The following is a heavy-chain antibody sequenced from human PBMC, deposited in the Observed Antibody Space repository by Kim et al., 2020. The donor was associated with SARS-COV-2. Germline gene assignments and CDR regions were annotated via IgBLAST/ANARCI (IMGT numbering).Heavy chain of an antibody. D-gene: IGHD3-3*01. J-gene: IGHJ2*01. CDR1: GFTSSSYG. CDR3: AREAQGYDFWSGYEHWYFDL. CDR2: IWYDGSNK. Sequence: GGSLRLSCAASGFTSSSYGMHWVRQAPGKGLEWVAVIWYDGSNKYYADSVKGRFTISRDNSKNTLYLQMNSLRAEDTAVYYCAREAQGYDFWSGYEHWYFDLWGRGTLVTVSS. V-gene: IGHV3-33*01.